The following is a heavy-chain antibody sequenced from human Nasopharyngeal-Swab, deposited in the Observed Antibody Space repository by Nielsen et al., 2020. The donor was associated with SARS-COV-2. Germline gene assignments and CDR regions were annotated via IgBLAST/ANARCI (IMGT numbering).Heavy chain of an antibody. CDR2: IYSGGNT. V-gene: IGHV3-53*01. D-gene: IGHD1-26*01. CDR3: ATAWDLGPFDI. J-gene: IGHJ3*02. Sequence: GESLKISCTASGFTVSSNYMSWVRQAPGKGLEWVSVIYSGGNTYYADSVKGRFTISRDNSKNTLYLQMNSLRAEDTAVYYCATAWDLGPFDIWGQGTMVTVSS. CDR1: GFTVSSNY.